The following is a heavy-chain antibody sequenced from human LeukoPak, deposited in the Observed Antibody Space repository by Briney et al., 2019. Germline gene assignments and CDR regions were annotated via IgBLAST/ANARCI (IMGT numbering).Heavy chain of an antibody. CDR3: AMFRLNYYGSANHDAFDI. CDR2: IYHSGST. J-gene: IGHJ3*02. CDR1: GGSISSGGYS. V-gene: IGHV4-30-2*01. D-gene: IGHD3-10*01. Sequence: SETLSHTCAVPGGSISSGGYSCSWIRQPPGKGLECIGYIYHSGSTYYNPSLKSRVTISVASPKNQFSLKLSSVAAADTAVYYCAMFRLNYYGSANHDAFDIWGQGTMVTVSS.